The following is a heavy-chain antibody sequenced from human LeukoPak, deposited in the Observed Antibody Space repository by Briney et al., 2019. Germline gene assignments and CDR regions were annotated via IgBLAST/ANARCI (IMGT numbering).Heavy chain of an antibody. Sequence: GASVKVSCKASGDTFTNYGYNWVRQAPGQGLEWMGWISAYNGDTNYAQKFQGRLTMTTDTSARIAYMELRSLRSDDTAVYFCAREGSCSGGSCRLDYWGQGTLVTVSS. CDR3: AREGSCSGGSCRLDY. CDR2: ISAYNGDT. D-gene: IGHD2-15*01. CDR1: GDTFTNYG. J-gene: IGHJ4*02. V-gene: IGHV1-18*01.